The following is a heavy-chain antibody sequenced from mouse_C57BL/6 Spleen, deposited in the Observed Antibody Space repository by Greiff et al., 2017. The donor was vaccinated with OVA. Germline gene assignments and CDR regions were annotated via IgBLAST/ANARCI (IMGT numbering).Heavy chain of an antibody. CDR2: IYPRSGNT. D-gene: IGHD1-1*01. CDR1: GYTFTSSG. Sequence: QVQLQQSGAELARPGASVKLSCKASGYTFTSSGISWVKQRTGQGLEWIGEIYPRSGNTYYNEKFKGKATLTADKSSSTAYMELRSLTSEDSAVYFCARGGYYGSSLSAMDYWGQGTSVTVSS. CDR3: ARGGYYGSSLSAMDY. V-gene: IGHV1-81*01. J-gene: IGHJ4*01.